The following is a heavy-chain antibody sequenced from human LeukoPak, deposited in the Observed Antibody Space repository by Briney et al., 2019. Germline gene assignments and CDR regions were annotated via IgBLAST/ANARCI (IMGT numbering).Heavy chain of an antibody. CDR2: ISGSGGST. J-gene: IGHJ4*02. Sequence: GGSLRLSCAASGFTFSSYAMSWVRQAPGKGLEWVSAISGSGGSTYYADSVKGRFTISRDNSKNTLYLQMNSLRAEDTAVYYCAKELYYYDSSGYHLGPFDYWGQGTLVTVSS. V-gene: IGHV3-23*01. CDR1: GFTFSSYA. D-gene: IGHD3-22*01. CDR3: AKELYYYDSSGYHLGPFDY.